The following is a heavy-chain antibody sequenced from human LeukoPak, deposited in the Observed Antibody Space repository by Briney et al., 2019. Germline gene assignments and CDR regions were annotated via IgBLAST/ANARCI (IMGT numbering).Heavy chain of an antibody. V-gene: IGHV1-69*05. CDR3: ARRQQLVRGAYYYYMDV. CDR1: GGTFSSYA. J-gene: IGHJ6*03. Sequence: GASVKVSCKASGGTFSSYAISWVRQAPGQGLEWMGGIIPIFGTANYAQKFQGRVTITTDESTSTAYMELSSLRSEDTAVYYCARRQQLVRGAYYYYMDVWGKGTTVTVSS. D-gene: IGHD6-13*01. CDR2: IIPIFGTA.